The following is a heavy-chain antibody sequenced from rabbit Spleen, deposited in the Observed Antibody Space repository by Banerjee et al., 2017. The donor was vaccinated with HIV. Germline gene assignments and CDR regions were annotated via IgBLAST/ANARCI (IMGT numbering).Heavy chain of an antibody. CDR1: GSDISAYS. CDR3: VRDRANIGGDYGPYYFDL. CDR2: IYGDRSSTT. D-gene: IGHD2-1*01. J-gene: IGHJ4*01. Sequence: QSLEESGGDLVKPGASLTLTCTASGSDISAYSMAWVRQAPGKGLEWIAVIYGDRSSTTYYASWAKGRFTISSHNAQNTLYLQLNSLTAADTATYFCVRDRANIGGDYGPYYFDLWGPGTLVTVS. V-gene: IGHV1S40*01.